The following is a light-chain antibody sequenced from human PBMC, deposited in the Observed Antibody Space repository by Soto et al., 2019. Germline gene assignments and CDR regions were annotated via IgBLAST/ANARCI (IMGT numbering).Light chain of an antibody. CDR3: ISYTSSSTLAV. J-gene: IGLJ2*01. CDR1: SSDVGGYNY. CDR2: DVN. Sequence: QPVLTQPASVSGSPGQSITISCTGTSSDVGGYNYVSWYQQDPGKAPKLMIYDVNNRPSGVSNRFSGSKSGNTASLTISGLQAEDEAYYYCISYTSSSTLAVFGGGTKLTVL. V-gene: IGLV2-14*01.